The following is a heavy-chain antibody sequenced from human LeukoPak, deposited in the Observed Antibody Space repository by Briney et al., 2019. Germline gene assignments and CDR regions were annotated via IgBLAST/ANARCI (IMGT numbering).Heavy chain of an antibody. CDR3: ASFGLWFGELSGNY. V-gene: IGHV3-66*01. J-gene: IGHJ4*02. Sequence: GGSLRLSCAASGFTVSSNYMSWVRQAPGKGLEWVSVIYSGGSTYYADSVKGRFTIFRDNSKNTLYLQMNSLRAEDTAVYYCASFGLWFGELSGNYWGQGTLVTVSS. CDR1: GFTVSSNY. CDR2: IYSGGST. D-gene: IGHD3-10*01.